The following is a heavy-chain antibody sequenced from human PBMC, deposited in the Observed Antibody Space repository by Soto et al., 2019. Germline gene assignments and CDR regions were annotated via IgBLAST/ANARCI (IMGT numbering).Heavy chain of an antibody. CDR2: ISAYNGNT. CDR3: ARELSHPLLDYYGSGSYCCGMDV. CDR1: GYTFTSYG. J-gene: IGHJ6*02. V-gene: IGHV1-18*04. D-gene: IGHD3-10*01. Sequence: GASVKVSCKASGYTFTSYGISWVRQAPGQGLEWMGWISAYNGNTNYAQKLQGRVTMTTDTSTSTAYMELRSLRSDDTAVYYCARELSHPLLDYYGSGSYCCGMDVWGQGTTVTVS.